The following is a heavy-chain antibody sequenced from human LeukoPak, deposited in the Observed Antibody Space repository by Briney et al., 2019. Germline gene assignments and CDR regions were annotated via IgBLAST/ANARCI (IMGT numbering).Heavy chain of an antibody. V-gene: IGHV3-48*01. CDR2: ISSRSSTI. Sequence: GGSLRLSCAASGFTFSTYSMTWVRQAPGKGLEWVSYISSRSSTIYYVDSVEGRFTISRDNAKNSLYLQMNSLRAEDTAVYYCARDLDTYYGMGVWGQGTTVTVSS. J-gene: IGHJ6*02. D-gene: IGHD5-18*01. CDR3: ARDLDTYYGMGV. CDR1: GFTFSTYS.